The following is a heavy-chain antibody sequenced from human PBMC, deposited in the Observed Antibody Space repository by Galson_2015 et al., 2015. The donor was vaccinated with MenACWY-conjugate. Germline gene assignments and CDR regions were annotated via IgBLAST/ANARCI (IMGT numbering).Heavy chain of an antibody. D-gene: IGHD3-3*01. CDR3: ARSKYYDFWSGYYTGLLYYFDY. V-gene: IGHV5-51*01. J-gene: IGHJ4*02. CDR1: GYSFTSYW. Sequence: QSGAEVKKPGESLKISCKGSGYSFTSYWIGWVRQMPGKGLEWMGIIYPGDSDTGYSPSFQGQVTISADKSISTAYLQWSSLKASDTAMYYCARSKYYDFWSGYYTGLLYYFDYWGQGTLVTVSS. CDR2: IYPGDSDT.